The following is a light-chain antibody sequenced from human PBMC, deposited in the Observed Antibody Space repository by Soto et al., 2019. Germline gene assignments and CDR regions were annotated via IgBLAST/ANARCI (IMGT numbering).Light chain of an antibody. CDR3: LQDYNYPWT. CDR1: QGISSY. Sequence: IQMTQSPSSLSASVGDRVTITCRASQGISSYLAWYQQKPGKAPKLLIYAASSLQSGVPSRFSGSGSGTDFTLTISSLQPEDFATYYCLQDYNYPWTFGQGTKVDIK. J-gene: IGKJ1*01. V-gene: IGKV1-6*01. CDR2: AAS.